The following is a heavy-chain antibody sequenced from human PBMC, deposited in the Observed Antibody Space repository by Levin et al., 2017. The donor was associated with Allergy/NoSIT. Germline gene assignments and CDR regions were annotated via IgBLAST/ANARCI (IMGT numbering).Heavy chain of an antibody. CDR1: GFTFSSYG. V-gene: IGHV3-30*18. D-gene: IGHD6-19*01. CDR2: ISYDGSNK. CDR3: AKGGQWLVPSAFDI. J-gene: IGHJ3*02. Sequence: GESLKISCAASGFTFSSYGMHWVRQAPGKGLEWVAVISYDGSNKYYADSVKGRFTISRDNSKNTLYLQMNSLRAEDTAVYYCAKGGQWLVPSAFDIWGQGTMVTVSS.